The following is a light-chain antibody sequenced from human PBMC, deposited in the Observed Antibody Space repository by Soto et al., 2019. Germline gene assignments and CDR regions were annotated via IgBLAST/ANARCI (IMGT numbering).Light chain of an antibody. J-gene: IGLJ1*01. V-gene: IGLV2-14*01. Sequence: QSALTQPASVSGSPGQSITISCTGTSSDVGGYNYVSWYQQHPGKAPKLMIYDVSNRPSGVSNRFSGSKSGNTATLTISGRQAEDEADYYCSSYTSISTPLYVFGPVTKMTV. CDR1: SSDVGGYNY. CDR2: DVS. CDR3: SSYTSISTPLYV.